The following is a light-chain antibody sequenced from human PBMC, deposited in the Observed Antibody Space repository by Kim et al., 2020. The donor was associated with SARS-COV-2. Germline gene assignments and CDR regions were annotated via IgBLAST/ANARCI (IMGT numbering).Light chain of an antibody. V-gene: IGKV1-12*01. Sequence: SVGDRDTITCRAGQKINTCLAWYQQNPGKAPKLLIYAASTLQSGVPSRFSGSGSGTAFTLTIARLQPDDSATYYCQQENSFPPFTFGQGTKVDIK. CDR1: QKINTC. CDR2: AAS. J-gene: IGKJ1*01. CDR3: QQENSFPPFT.